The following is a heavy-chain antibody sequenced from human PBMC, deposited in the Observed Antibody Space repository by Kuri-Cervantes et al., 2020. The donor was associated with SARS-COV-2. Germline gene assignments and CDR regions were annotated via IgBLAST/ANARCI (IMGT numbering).Heavy chain of an antibody. Sequence: GESLKISCKASGFRFGIHAMHWVRQAPGKGLEWVAVISYDGSNKYYADSVKGRFTISRDNSKDTLYLQMNSLRAEDTAVYYCAREDSYGYGDYWGQGTLVTVSS. CDR3: AREDSYGYGDY. CDR2: ISYDGSNK. J-gene: IGHJ4*02. CDR1: GFRFGIHA. V-gene: IGHV3-30*04. D-gene: IGHD5-18*01.